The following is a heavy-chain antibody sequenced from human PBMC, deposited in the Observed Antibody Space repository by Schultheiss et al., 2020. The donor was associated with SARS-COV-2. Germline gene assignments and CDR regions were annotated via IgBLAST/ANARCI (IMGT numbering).Heavy chain of an antibody. V-gene: IGHV3-48*04. D-gene: IGHD3-3*01. CDR1: GFTFSSYT. CDR3: AKDRLGRALRFLEWLLPDY. CDR2: ISSSSSTI. J-gene: IGHJ4*02. Sequence: GESLKISCAASGFTFSSYTMNWVRQAPGKGLEWVSYISSSSSTIYYADSVKGRFTISRDNAKNSLYLQMNSLRAEDTAVYYCAKDRLGRALRFLEWLLPDYWGQGTLVTVSS.